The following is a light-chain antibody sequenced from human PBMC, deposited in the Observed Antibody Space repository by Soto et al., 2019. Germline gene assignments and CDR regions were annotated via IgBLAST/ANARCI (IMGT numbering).Light chain of an antibody. CDR2: CVS. Sequence: EIALTQSPGTLSLSPGESATLSCRASQSVSSNFLAWYQQKPGQAPRLLFFCVSSRASVIPHRFFGSGSGTAFTLTLHRLEPEDLAVYYCQQYGSSPSRFGQGTYMDI. CDR1: QSVSSNF. V-gene: IGKV3-20*01. J-gene: IGKJ1*01. CDR3: QQYGSSPSR.